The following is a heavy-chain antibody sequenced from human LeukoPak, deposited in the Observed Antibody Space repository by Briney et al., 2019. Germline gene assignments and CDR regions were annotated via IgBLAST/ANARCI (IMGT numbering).Heavy chain of an antibody. CDR1: GGSISSYY. D-gene: IGHD4-23*01. CDR2: IYYSGST. CDR3: ARMQTPGFSFDY. J-gene: IGHJ4*02. Sequence: SETLSLTCTVSGGSISSYYWTWIRQPPGKGLEWIGYIYYSGSTNYNPSLKSRVTISVDTSKSQFSLNLSSVAAADTAVYYCARMQTPGFSFDYWGQGTLVTVSS. V-gene: IGHV4-59*01.